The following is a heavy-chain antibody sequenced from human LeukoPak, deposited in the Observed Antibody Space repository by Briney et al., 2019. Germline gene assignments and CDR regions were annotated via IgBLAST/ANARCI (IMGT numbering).Heavy chain of an antibody. Sequence: SETLSLTCSVSGGSISNYYWSWIRQPPGKGLEWIGYIYYRGSTSYNPSLKSRVTLSVDTSKNQYSLRLSSVTAADTAVYYCARADYYGSGSLYFDYWGQGTLVTVSS. CDR1: GGSISNYY. J-gene: IGHJ4*02. D-gene: IGHD3-10*01. CDR3: ARADYYGSGSLYFDY. V-gene: IGHV4-59*01. CDR2: IYYRGST.